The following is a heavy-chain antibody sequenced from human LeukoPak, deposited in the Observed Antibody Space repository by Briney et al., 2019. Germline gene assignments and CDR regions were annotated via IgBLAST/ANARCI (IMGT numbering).Heavy chain of an antibody. CDR1: GGSISSYY. D-gene: IGHD4-23*01. V-gene: IGHV4-59*01. Sequence: SETLSLTCTVSGGSISSYYWSWIRQPPGKGLEWIGYIYYSGSTNYNPSLKSRVTISVDTSKNQFSLKLSSVTAADTAVYYCARSYSSPTVVAKNAFDIWGQGTMVTVSS. CDR3: ARSYSSPTVVAKNAFDI. CDR2: IYYSGST. J-gene: IGHJ3*02.